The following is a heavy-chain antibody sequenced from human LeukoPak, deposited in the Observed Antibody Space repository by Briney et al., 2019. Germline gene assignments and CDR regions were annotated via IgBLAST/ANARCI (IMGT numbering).Heavy chain of an antibody. D-gene: IGHD6-6*01. CDR2: ISTYNGNT. CDR1: DYTFTSNG. Sequence: ASVKVSCKASDYTFTSNGISWVRQAPGQGLEWMGWISTYNGNTNYAQKLQGRVTMTTDTSTSTVYMELRSLRSDDTAVYYCARGSWQLAEEVYWGQGTLVTVSS. J-gene: IGHJ4*02. V-gene: IGHV1-18*01. CDR3: ARGSWQLAEEVY.